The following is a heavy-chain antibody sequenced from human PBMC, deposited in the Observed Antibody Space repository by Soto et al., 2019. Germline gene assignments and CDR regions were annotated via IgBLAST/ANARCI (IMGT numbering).Heavy chain of an antibody. D-gene: IGHD6-13*01. J-gene: IGHJ5*02. Sequence: SQTLSLTCVISGDSVSSNSAAWNWIRQSPSRGLEWLGRTYYRSKWYNDYAVSVKSRITINPDTSRNQFSLRLNSVIPEDTAVYYCARSISAAATYNWFDHWGQGTLVTVSS. CDR3: ARSISAAATYNWFDH. V-gene: IGHV6-1*01. CDR1: GDSVSSNSAA. CDR2: TYYRSKWYN.